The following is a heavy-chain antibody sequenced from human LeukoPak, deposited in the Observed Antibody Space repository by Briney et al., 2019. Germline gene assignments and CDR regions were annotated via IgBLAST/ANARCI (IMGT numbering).Heavy chain of an antibody. D-gene: IGHD3-22*01. CDR2: IYPGDSDT. V-gene: IGHV5-51*01. CDR3: ARQVSYYYDSSGYSRYFDY. J-gene: IGHJ4*02. CDR1: GYSFTSYW. Sequence: GESLKISCKGSGYSFTSYWIGWVRQMPGKGLEWMGIIYPGDSDTRYSPSFQGQVTISADKSISTAYLQWSSLKAPDTAMYYCARQVSYYYDSSGYSRYFDYWGQGTLVTVSS.